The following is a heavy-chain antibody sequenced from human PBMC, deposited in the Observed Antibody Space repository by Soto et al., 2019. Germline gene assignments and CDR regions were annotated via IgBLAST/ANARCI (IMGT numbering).Heavy chain of an antibody. CDR1: GFTVSNNY. CDR2: IYSRGGT. V-gene: IGHV3-66*01. Sequence: EVQVVESGGGLVQPGGSLRLSCAASGFTVSNNYMTWVRQAPGKGLEWVSLIYSRGGTDYADSVKGRFTISRDNSKNMVYLQMNSLRVGDTAVYYGARGGSGSQTVGYWGQGARVTVSS. J-gene: IGHJ4*02. CDR3: ARGGSGSQTVGY. D-gene: IGHD1-26*01.